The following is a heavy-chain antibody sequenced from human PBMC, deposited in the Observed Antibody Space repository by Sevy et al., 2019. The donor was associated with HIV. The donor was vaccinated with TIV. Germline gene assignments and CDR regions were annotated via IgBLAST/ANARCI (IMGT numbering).Heavy chain of an antibody. V-gene: IGHV3-30*02. D-gene: IGHD6-25*01. CDR2: VRYSGSDK. CDR1: GFTFSSYG. CDR3: AKDQRGYLDY. J-gene: IGHJ4*02. Sequence: GGSLRLSCAASGFTFSSYGMHWVRQAPGRGLEWVAFVRYSGSDKYYADSVKGRFTISRDYSKNTLYLEMNSLRAEDTAFYYCAKDQRGYLDYRGQGTLVTVSS.